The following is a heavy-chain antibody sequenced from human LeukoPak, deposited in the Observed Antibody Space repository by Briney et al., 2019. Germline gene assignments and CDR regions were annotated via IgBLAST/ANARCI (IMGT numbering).Heavy chain of an antibody. D-gene: IGHD3-10*01. V-gene: IGHV3-23*01. CDR3: VSGVSIWLGNAFDF. CDR2: ISGSGGST. CDR1: GFTFSSYA. Sequence: PGGSLRLSCAASGFTFSSYAMSWVRQAPGKGLEWVSAISGSGGSTYYADSVKGRFTISRDNSKNTLYLQMNSLRPEDTAVYYCVSGVSIWLGNAFDFWGQGTMVTVSS. J-gene: IGHJ3*01.